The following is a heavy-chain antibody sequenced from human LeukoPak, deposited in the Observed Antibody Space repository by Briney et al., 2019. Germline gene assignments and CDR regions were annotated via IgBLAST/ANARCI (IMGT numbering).Heavy chain of an antibody. Sequence: PGGSLSLSCAASGFTFDDYGMSWVRQAPGKGLEWVSGINWNGGSTGYADSVKGRFTISRDNAKNSLYLQMNSLRAEDTALYYCAAGYSSSWENYYFDYWGQGTLVTVSS. CDR2: INWNGGST. CDR1: GFTFDDYG. J-gene: IGHJ4*02. V-gene: IGHV3-20*04. CDR3: AAGYSSSWENYYFDY. D-gene: IGHD6-13*01.